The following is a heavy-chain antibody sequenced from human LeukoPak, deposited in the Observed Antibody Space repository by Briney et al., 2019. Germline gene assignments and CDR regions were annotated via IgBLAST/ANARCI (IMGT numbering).Heavy chain of an antibody. CDR1: GFTFSSYS. CDR3: ARNVDGSGSFNY. V-gene: IGHV3-21*01. Sequence: GGSLRLSCAVSGFTFSSYSMNWVRQAPGKGLEWVSSITSSSYIYYPDSVKGRFTTSRDNAKNSLYLKMNSLRAEDTAVYYCARNVDGSGSFNYWGQGTLVTVSS. CDR2: ITSSSYI. J-gene: IGHJ4*02. D-gene: IGHD3-10*01.